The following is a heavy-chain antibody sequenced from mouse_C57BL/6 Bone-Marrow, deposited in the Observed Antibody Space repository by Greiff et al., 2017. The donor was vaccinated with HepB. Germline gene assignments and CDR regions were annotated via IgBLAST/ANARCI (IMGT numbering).Heavy chain of an antibody. CDR1: GFTFSSYA. J-gene: IGHJ4*01. CDR2: ISSGGDYI. CDR3: TRGITGRLYYYAMDY. D-gene: IGHD3-3*01. Sequence: EVKLVESGAGLVKPGGSLKLSCAASGFTFSSYAMSWVRQTPEKRLEWVAYISSGGDYIYYADTVKGRFTISRDNARNTLYLQRSSLKSEDTAMYYCTRGITGRLYYYAMDYWGQGTAVTVSS. V-gene: IGHV5-9-1*02.